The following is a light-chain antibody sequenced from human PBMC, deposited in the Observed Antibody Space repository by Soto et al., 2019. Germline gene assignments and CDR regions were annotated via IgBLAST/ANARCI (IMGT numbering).Light chain of an antibody. Sequence: EIVLTQSPGTLSVSPGDRVTLSCRASQSVSGNLAWYQQKPGQAPRLLIYGVSARATGIPARFSGSGSGTDFTLTISSLEPEDFAVYYCQQRSNWITFGQGTRLEIK. J-gene: IGKJ5*01. V-gene: IGKV3-11*01. CDR3: QQRSNWIT. CDR2: GVS. CDR1: QSVSGN.